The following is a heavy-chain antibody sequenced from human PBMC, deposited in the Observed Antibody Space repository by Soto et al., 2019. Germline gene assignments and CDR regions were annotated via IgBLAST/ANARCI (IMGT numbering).Heavy chain of an antibody. D-gene: IGHD3-10*02. V-gene: IGHV4-39*01. J-gene: IGHJ4*02. Sequence: SETLSLTGTVSDDSITSGAYYWGLIRQPPGKGLEWIGTIQYRGSTYYNPSLKSRVTMSLDTSKNQYSLRLSSVTAADTAVYFCAGMFGFGHLLFDYWAPGTLVPVSS. CDR2: IQYRGST. CDR3: AGMFGFGHLLFDY. CDR1: DDSITSGAYY.